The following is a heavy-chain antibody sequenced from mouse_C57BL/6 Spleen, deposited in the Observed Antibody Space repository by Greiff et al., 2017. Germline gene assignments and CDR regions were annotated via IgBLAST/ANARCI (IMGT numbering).Heavy chain of an antibody. CDR1: GYTFTSYG. Sequence: QVQLKESGAELARPGASVKLSCKASGYTFTSYGISWVKQRSGQGLEWIGEIYPRSGNTYYNEKFKGKATLTADKSSSTAYMELRSLTSEDSAVYFCARYDYDEFAYWGQGTLVTVSA. CDR2: IYPRSGNT. CDR3: ARYDYDEFAY. D-gene: IGHD2-4*01. V-gene: IGHV1-81*01. J-gene: IGHJ3*01.